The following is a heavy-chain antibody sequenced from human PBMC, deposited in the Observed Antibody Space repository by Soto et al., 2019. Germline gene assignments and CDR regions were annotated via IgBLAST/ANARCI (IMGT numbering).Heavy chain of an antibody. J-gene: IGHJ6*02. Sequence: SETLSLTCTVSGGSVSSGSYYWSWIRQPPGKGLEWIGSIYYSGSTNYNPSLKSRVTISVDTSKNQFSLKLSSVTAADTAVYYCARYCISTSCYYYYGLDVWGQGTTVTVSS. CDR3: ARYCISTSCYYYYGLDV. V-gene: IGHV4-61*01. D-gene: IGHD2-2*01. CDR2: IYYSGST. CDR1: GGSVSSGSYY.